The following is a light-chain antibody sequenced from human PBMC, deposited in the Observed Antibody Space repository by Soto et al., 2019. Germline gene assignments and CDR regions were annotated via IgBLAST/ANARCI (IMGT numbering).Light chain of an antibody. CDR3: QQYANSLLT. CDR2: GAS. CDR1: QSLSSSQ. Sequence: EIVLTQSPCTLSLSPGERATLSCRASQSLSSSQLAWYQQKPGQAPRLLIYGASRRATGIPDRFSGSGSGTDFTLNISRLEPDDFAAYYCQQYANSLLTFGGGTKVDIK. V-gene: IGKV3-20*01. J-gene: IGKJ4*01.